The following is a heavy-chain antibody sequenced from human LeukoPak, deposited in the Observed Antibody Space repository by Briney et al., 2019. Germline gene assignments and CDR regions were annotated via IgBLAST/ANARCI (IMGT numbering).Heavy chain of an antibody. D-gene: IGHD1-26*01. Sequence: GGSLRLSCAASGFTFSSYSMNWVRQAPGKGLEWVSAISGSGGSTYYADSVKGRFTISRDNSKNTLYLQMNSLRAEDTAVYYCARVSVGYFDYWGQGTLVTVSS. CDR1: GFTFSSYS. J-gene: IGHJ4*02. CDR3: ARVSVGYFDY. CDR2: ISGSGGST. V-gene: IGHV3-23*01.